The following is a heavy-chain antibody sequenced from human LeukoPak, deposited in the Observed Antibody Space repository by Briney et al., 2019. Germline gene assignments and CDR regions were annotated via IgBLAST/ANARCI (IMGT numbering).Heavy chain of an antibody. V-gene: IGHV4-59*12. J-gene: IGHJ6*03. CDR3: ARYAYSYYYYMDV. CDR2: IYYSGST. CDR1: GGSISGYY. D-gene: IGHD3-16*01. Sequence: SETLSLTCTVSGGSISGYYWSWIRQPPGKGLEWIGYIYYSGSTNYNPSLKSRVTISVDTSKNQFSLKLSSVTAADTDVYYCARYAYSYYYYMDVWGKGTTVTVSS.